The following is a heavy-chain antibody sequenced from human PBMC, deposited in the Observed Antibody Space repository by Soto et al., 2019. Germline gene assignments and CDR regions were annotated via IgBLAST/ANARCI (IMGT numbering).Heavy chain of an antibody. Sequence: SVKVSCKASGDTFNFYTINWVRQAPGLGLEWMGRFNPILSFSNSALKFQGRVTLTADKSTSTAYMVLSSLRSEDTAIYYCATSFGSGSRAFDYGGEGALFTVSS. J-gene: IGHJ4*02. D-gene: IGHD3-10*01. CDR1: GDTFNFYT. CDR3: ATSFGSGSRAFDY. CDR2: FNPILSFS. V-gene: IGHV1-69*02.